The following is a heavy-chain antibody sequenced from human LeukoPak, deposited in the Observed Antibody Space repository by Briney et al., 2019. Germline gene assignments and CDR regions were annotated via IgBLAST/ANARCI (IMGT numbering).Heavy chain of an antibody. V-gene: IGHV4-39*01. Sequence: PETLSLTCTVSGGSISSSSYYWGWIRQPPGKGLEWIGSIYYSGSTYYNPSLKSRVTISVDTSKNQFSLKLSSVTAADTAVYYCARQRMTTVTTTKDYWGQGTLVTASS. CDR1: GGSISSSSYY. D-gene: IGHD4-17*01. CDR2: IYYSGST. J-gene: IGHJ4*02. CDR3: ARQRMTTVTTTKDY.